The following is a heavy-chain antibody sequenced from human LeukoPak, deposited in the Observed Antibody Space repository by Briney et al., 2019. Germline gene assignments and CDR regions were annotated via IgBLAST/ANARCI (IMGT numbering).Heavy chain of an antibody. Sequence: GGSLRLSCAVSGFTFSDYYMNWIRQAPGKGLEWISYISSSGGNINYADSVQGRFTISRDNAKKSLYLQMNSLRAEDTAVYYCAKTYYYDSSGRRTFDYWGQGTLVTVSS. D-gene: IGHD3-22*01. J-gene: IGHJ4*02. CDR3: AKTYYYDSSGRRTFDY. CDR2: ISSSGGNI. CDR1: GFTFSDYY. V-gene: IGHV3-11*01.